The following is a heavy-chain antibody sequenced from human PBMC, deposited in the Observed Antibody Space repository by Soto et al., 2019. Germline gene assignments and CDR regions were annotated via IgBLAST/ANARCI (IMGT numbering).Heavy chain of an antibody. D-gene: IGHD3-10*01. CDR3: ARDLGGIDLWFGELLENYGMDV. V-gene: IGHV1-3*01. Sequence: ASVKVSCKASGYTFTSYAMHWVRQAPGQRLEWMGWINAGNGNTKYSQKFQGRVTITRDTSASTAYMGLSSLRSEDTAVYYCARDLGGIDLWFGELLENYGMDVWGQGTTVTVSS. J-gene: IGHJ6*02. CDR2: INAGNGNT. CDR1: GYTFTSYA.